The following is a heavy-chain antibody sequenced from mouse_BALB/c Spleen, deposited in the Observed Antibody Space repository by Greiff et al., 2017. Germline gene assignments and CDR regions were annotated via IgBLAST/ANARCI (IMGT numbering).Heavy chain of an antibody. D-gene: IGHD1-1*01. CDR3: ATYYYGSSYWWYFDV. CDR1: GFSLTGYG. V-gene: IGHV2-6-7*01. Sequence: VQRVESGPGLVAPSQSLSITCTVSGFSLTGYGVNWVRQPPGKGLEWLGMIWGDGSTDYNSALKSRLSISKDNSKSQVFLKMNSLQTDDTARYYCATYYYGSSYWWYFDVWGAGTTVTVSS. CDR2: IWGDGST. J-gene: IGHJ1*01.